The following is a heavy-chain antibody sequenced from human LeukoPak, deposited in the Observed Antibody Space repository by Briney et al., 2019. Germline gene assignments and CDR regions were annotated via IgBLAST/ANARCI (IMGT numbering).Heavy chain of an antibody. Sequence: SETLSLTWTVSGGSISSHYWSWIRQPPGKGLEWIGYIYYSGSTNYNPSLKSRVTISVDTSKNQFSLKLSSVTAADTAVYYCARGRYLDYWGQGTLVTVSS. V-gene: IGHV4-59*11. CDR2: IYYSGST. J-gene: IGHJ4*02. CDR1: GGSISSHY. CDR3: ARGRYLDY.